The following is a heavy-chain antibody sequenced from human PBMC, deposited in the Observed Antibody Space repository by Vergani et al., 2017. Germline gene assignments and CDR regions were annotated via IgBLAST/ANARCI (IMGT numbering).Heavy chain of an antibody. CDR2: IYHSGAT. J-gene: IGHJ5*02. Sequence: QVQLQESGPGLVKPPGTLSLTCAVSGGSISSSNWWSWVRQPPGKGLEWIGEIYHSGATYYNPSLESRVTILLDTSRKQFSLRLNSVTAADTAVYYCAGGNDHGTYNPPLDPWGPGTRVTVSS. D-gene: IGHD4/OR15-4a*01. CDR1: GGSISSSNW. CDR3: AGGNDHGTYNPPLDP. V-gene: IGHV4-4*03.